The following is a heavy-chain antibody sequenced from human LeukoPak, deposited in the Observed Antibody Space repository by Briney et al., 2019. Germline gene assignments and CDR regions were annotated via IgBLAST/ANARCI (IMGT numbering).Heavy chain of an antibody. J-gene: IGHJ4*02. D-gene: IGHD3-22*01. CDR1: GFTFSSYA. Sequence: GGSLRLSCAASGFTFSSYAMSWVRQAPGKGLEWVSAISGSGGSTYYADSVKGRFTISRDNSKNTLYLQMNSLRAEDTAVYYYAKDSSSGYYYYFDYWGQGTLVTVSS. CDR3: AKDSSSGYYYYFDY. V-gene: IGHV3-23*01. CDR2: ISGSGGST.